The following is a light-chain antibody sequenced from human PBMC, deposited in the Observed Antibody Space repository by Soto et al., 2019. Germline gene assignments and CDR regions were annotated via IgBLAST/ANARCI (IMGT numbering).Light chain of an antibody. Sequence: EIVLTQSPGTLSLSPGERATLPCRASQSVGSYLACYQQRPGQAPRLLISGASTRATGIPDRFSGSGSGTDFTLTISILEPEDFAVYYCQQYGSSPYTFGQGTNLEIK. V-gene: IGKV3-20*01. J-gene: IGKJ2*01. CDR2: GAS. CDR1: QSVGSY. CDR3: QQYGSSPYT.